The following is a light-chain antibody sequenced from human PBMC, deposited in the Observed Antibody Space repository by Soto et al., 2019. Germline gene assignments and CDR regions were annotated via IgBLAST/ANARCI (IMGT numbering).Light chain of an antibody. J-gene: IGLJ7*01. CDR1: TSDVGSYDY. CDR2: DVT. Sequence: QSALTQPASVSGSPGQSITISCTGSTSDVGSYDYVSWYQHHPGKAPKLLIYDVTTGPSGISHRFSGSKSGHTASLPISGLQAEDGADYYCASYVSSSSVFVFGPGTQLTV. CDR3: ASYVSSSSVFV. V-gene: IGLV2-14*03.